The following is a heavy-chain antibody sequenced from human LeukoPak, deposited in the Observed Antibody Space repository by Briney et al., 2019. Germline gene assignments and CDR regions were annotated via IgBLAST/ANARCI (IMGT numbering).Heavy chain of an antibody. Sequence: SETLSLTCTVSGGSISSHYWSWIRQPPGKGLEWIGYIYYSGSTKYNPSLKSRVTISVDTSKNYFSLKLRSVTAADTAVYYCARLNLAYYYDSSGYRAEYFQHWGQGTLVTVSS. J-gene: IGHJ1*01. CDR2: IYYSGST. V-gene: IGHV4-59*08. D-gene: IGHD3-22*01. CDR3: ARLNLAYYYDSSGYRAEYFQH. CDR1: GGSISSHY.